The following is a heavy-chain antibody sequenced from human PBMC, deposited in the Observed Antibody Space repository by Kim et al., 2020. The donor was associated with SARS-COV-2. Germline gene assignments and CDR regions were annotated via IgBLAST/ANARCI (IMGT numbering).Heavy chain of an antibody. D-gene: IGHD1-26*01. J-gene: IGHJ4*02. V-gene: IGHV3-72*01. CDR2: SRNRANSTTT. Sequence: GGSLRLSCAASGFTLSDLYIDWVRQAPGKGLEWVGRSRNRANSTTTEYSAFVKGRFTISRDDSKSSLFLQMNRLKTEDTAIYYCSRVDSGSYKDWGQGALVTVSS. CDR1: GFTLSDLY. CDR3: SRVDSGSYKD.